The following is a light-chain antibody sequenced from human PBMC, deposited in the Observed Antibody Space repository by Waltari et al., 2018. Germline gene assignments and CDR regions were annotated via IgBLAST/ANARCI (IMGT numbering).Light chain of an antibody. CDR1: QSVSSD. J-gene: IGKJ4*01. V-gene: IGKV3-15*01. Sequence: EIVMTQSPAPLSVSPWERATLPCRASQSVSSDLAWYQQEPGPAPRLLIFAASTRATGIPARFSGSGSGTEFTLTISSLRSEDFAVYYCQQYNNWPLTFGGGTKVEIK. CDR2: AAS. CDR3: QQYNNWPLT.